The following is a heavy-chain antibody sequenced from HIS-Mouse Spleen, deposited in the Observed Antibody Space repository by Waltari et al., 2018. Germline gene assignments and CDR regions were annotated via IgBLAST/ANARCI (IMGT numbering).Heavy chain of an antibody. J-gene: IGHJ4*02. Sequence: QVQLQQSGPGLVKPSQTLSLTCPISGDSVSSYSAPWHWTRQSPSRRLEWLGRTYYRSKWYNDYAVSVKSRITINPDTSKNQFSLQLNSVTPEDTAVYYCARGQNRNPFDYWGQGTLVTVSS. CDR3: ARGQNRNPFDY. V-gene: IGHV6-1*01. CDR2: TYYRSKWYN. CDR1: GDSVSSYSAP.